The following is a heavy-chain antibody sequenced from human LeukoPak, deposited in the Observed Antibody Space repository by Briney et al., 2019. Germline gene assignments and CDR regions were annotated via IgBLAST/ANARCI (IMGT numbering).Heavy chain of an antibody. Sequence: SETLSLTCTVSGGSISSSSYYWGWIRQPPGTGLEWIGSMYYSGRSYYNPSLKSRVTISVDTSKNQFSLKLSSVTAADTAVYYCARQDITLTSDAFDIWGQGTMVTVSS. CDR2: MYYSGRS. CDR1: GGSISSSSYY. V-gene: IGHV4-39*01. D-gene: IGHD3-22*01. CDR3: ARQDITLTSDAFDI. J-gene: IGHJ3*02.